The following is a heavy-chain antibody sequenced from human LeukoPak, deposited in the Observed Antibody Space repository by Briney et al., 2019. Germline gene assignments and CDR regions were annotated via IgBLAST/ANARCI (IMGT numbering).Heavy chain of an antibody. CDR2: IYSGNTI. CDR3: ATIGTGDYRDDF. J-gene: IGHJ4*02. Sequence: GGSLRLSCVVSGFSVSNNYVSWVRQAPGKGLEWVSVIYSGNTIKYADSVKGRFTISRDNSKNTVYLQMSSLRAEDTALYYCATIGTGDYRDDFWGQGTLVTVSS. CDR1: GFSVSNNY. D-gene: IGHD3/OR15-3a*01. V-gene: IGHV3-66*01.